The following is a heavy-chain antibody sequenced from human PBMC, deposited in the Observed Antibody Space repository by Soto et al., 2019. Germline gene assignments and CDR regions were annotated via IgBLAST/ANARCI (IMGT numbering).Heavy chain of an antibody. CDR1: GASISGSYYY. CDR3: ATSQKGYNWNYFDH. V-gene: IGHV4-39*01. Sequence: SETLSLTCAVSGASISGSYYYWAWLRQAPGKGPEWIGSVFYTGFTSYNPSLESRVSVSVDTSKSQFSLKLSAVTAADTAVYYCATSQKGYNWNYFDHWGQGALVTVSS. D-gene: IGHD1-20*01. CDR2: VFYTGFT. J-gene: IGHJ4*02.